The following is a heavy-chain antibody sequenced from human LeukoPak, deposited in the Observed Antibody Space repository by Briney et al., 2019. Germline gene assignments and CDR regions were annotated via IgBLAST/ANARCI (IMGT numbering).Heavy chain of an antibody. V-gene: IGHV4-34*01. CDR2: INHSGST. D-gene: IGHD4-17*01. Sequence: SETLSLTCTVSGGSFSGYYWSWIRQPPGKGLEWIGEINHSGSTNYNPSLKSRVTISVDTSKNQFSLKLSSVTAADTAVYYCAREREGPYGYLDYWGQGTLVTVSS. J-gene: IGHJ4*02. CDR3: AREREGPYGYLDY. CDR1: GGSFSGYY.